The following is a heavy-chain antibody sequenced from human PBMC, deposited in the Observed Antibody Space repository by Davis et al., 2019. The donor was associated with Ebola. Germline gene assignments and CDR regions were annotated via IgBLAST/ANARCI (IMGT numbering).Heavy chain of an antibody. J-gene: IGHJ4*02. V-gene: IGHV3-7*03. D-gene: IGHD3-10*01. CDR2: IKQDGSEN. CDR1: GFIFSNFA. Sequence: GGSLRLSCVASGFIFSNFAITWVRQAPGKGLEWVANIKQDGSENYYVDSVKGRFTISRDNAKNSLYLQMNSLRAEDTAVYYCARDLLWSSFDYWGQGTLVTVSS. CDR3: ARDLLWSSFDY.